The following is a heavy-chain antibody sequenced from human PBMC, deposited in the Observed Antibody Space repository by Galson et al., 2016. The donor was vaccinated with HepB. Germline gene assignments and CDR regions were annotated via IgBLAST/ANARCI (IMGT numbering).Heavy chain of an antibody. D-gene: IGHD2-21*01. CDR2: IKQDGTEK. CDR3: SPVDGP. J-gene: IGHJ5*02. Sequence: SLRLSCAASAFTFRSFWMSWVRQAPGKGLEWVANIKQDGTEKYYMDSVKGRFTTSRDNAKDSLYLQMNRLRPEDTALYYCSPVDGPWGQGTLVTVSS. V-gene: IGHV3-7*03. CDR1: AFTFRSFW.